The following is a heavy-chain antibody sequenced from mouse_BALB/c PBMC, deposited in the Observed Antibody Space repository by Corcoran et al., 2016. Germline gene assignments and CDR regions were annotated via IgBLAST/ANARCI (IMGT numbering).Heavy chain of an antibody. CDR3: ARRPNWDFDY. CDR1: GYTLTNYG. D-gene: IGHD4-1*01. Sequence: QIQLVQSGPALHNPVETVKISCKASGYTLTNYGMNWVKQAPGKGLKWMGWINTYTGEPTYADAFKGRFAFSLETSASTAYLQIINLKNEDTATYFCARRPNWDFDYWGQGTSLTVSS. CDR2: INTYTGEP. V-gene: IGHV9-3-1*01. J-gene: IGHJ2*02.